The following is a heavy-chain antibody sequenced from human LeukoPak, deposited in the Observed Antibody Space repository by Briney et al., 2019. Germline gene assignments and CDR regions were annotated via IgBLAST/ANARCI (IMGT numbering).Heavy chain of an antibody. CDR3: AKDLSGTLTY. CDR2: ISSSGGTI. Sequence: GGSLRLSCAASGFTFSSYEMNWVRQAPGKGLEWVSYISSSGGTIYYADSVRGRFTISRDNSKNTLYLQMNSLRAEDTAVYYCAKDLSGTLTYWGQGTLVTVSS. D-gene: IGHD1-26*01. CDR1: GFTFSSYE. J-gene: IGHJ4*02. V-gene: IGHV3-48*03.